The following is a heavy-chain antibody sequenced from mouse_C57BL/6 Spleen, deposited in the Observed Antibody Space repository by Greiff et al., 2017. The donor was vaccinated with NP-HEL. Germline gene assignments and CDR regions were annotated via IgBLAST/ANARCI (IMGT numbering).Heavy chain of an antibody. CDR1: GYAFSSSW. Sequence: QVQLQQSGPELVKPGASVKISCKASGYAFSSSWMNWVKQRPGKGLEWIGRIYPGDGDTNYNGKFKGKATLTADKSSSTAYMQLSSLTSEDSAVYFCATYGNYGGFYAMDYWGQRTSVTVSS. V-gene: IGHV1-82*01. CDR2: IYPGDGDT. D-gene: IGHD2-1*01. J-gene: IGHJ4*01. CDR3: ATYGNYGGFYAMDY.